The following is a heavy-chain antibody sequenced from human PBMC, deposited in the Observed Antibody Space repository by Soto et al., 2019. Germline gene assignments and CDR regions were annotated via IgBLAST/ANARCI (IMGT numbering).Heavy chain of an antibody. J-gene: IGHJ5*02. CDR2: ISSSGSTI. CDR3: ARPKPFTVNWFDP. D-gene: IGHD4-4*01. CDR1: GFTFSDYY. V-gene: IGHV3-11*01. Sequence: GSLRLSCAASGFTFSDYYMSWIRQAPGKGLEWVSYISSSGSTIYYADSVKGRFTISRDNAKNSLYLQMNSLRAEDTAVYYCARPKPFTVNWFDPWGQGTLVTVSS.